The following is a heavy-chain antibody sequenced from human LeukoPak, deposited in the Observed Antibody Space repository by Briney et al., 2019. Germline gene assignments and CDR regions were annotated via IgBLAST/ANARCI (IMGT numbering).Heavy chain of an antibody. V-gene: IGHV1-69*13. J-gene: IGHJ5*02. Sequence: VKVCCKASGGTFSSYAISWVRQAPGQGLEWMGGIIPIFGTANYAQKFQGRVTITADESTSTAYMELSSLRSEDTAVYYCARDFGDYGDYAPIAWGQGTLAPVSS. CDR3: ARDFGDYGDYAPIA. CDR2: IIPIFGTA. CDR1: GGTFSSYA. D-gene: IGHD4-17*01.